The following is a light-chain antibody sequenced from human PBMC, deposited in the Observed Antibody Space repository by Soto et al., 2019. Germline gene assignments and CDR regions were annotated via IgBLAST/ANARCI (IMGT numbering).Light chain of an antibody. CDR2: DAS. Sequence: EIVLTQSPGTLSLSPGERATLSCRASQNVSSNYLAWYQQKPGQAPRLLIYDASNRATGIPARFSGSGSGTDFTLTISSLEPEDFAVYYCQQRSNWLTFGGGTKVDIK. V-gene: IGKV3-11*01. CDR1: QNVSSNY. CDR3: QQRSNWLT. J-gene: IGKJ4*01.